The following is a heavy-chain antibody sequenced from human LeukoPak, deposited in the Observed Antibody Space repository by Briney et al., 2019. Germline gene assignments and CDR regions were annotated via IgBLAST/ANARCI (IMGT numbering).Heavy chain of an antibody. D-gene: IGHD4-17*01. V-gene: IGHV4-31*02. CDR2: IYYSGST. CDR1: GFTFSDYY. Sequence: LRLSCAASGFTFSDYYMSWIRQHPGKGLEWIGYIYYSGSTYYNPSLKSRVTISVDTSKNQFSLKLSSVTAADTAVYYCARTTGTTGFFGMDVWGKGTTVTVSS. CDR3: ARTTGTTGFFGMDV. J-gene: IGHJ6*04.